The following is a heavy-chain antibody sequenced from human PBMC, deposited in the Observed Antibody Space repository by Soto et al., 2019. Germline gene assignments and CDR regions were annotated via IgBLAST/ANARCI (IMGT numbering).Heavy chain of an antibody. CDR1: GFTFSDYG. CDR2: IWYDGTNK. J-gene: IGHJ4*02. V-gene: IGHV3-33*01. Sequence: PGGSLRLSCAASGFTFSDYGMHWVRQTPGKGLEWVAVIWYDGTNKNYADSVKGRFTISRDNSKNTLYLQMNSLRAEDTAVYYCARNDILTGAGTDYWGQGTLVTVSS. CDR3: ARNDILTGAGTDY. D-gene: IGHD3-9*01.